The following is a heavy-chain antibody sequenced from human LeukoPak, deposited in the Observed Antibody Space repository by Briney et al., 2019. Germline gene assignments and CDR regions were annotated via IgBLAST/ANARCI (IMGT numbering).Heavy chain of an antibody. CDR1: GFTFSSYS. CDR2: ISSSSSYI. J-gene: IGHJ3*02. D-gene: IGHD6-13*01. CDR3: ARVKIAAAGTLDAFDI. Sequence: PGGSLRLSCAASGFTFSSYSMNWVRQAPGKGLEWVSSISSSSSYIYYADSVKGRFTISRDNAKNSLYLQMYSLRAEDTAVYYCARVKIAAAGTLDAFDIWGQGTMVTVSS. V-gene: IGHV3-21*01.